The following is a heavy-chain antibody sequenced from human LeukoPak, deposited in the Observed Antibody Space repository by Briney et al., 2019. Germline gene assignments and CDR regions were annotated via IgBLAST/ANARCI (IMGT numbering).Heavy chain of an antibody. V-gene: IGHV3-33*01. J-gene: IGHJ5*02. D-gene: IGHD3/OR15-3a*01. CDR1: GFTFSGYG. Sequence: GRSLRLSCAASGFTFSGYGMNWVRQAPGKGLERVAVISVDGSDKYYADSVKGRFTISRDNSNNTLYLQMNSLRVEDTAMYYCARGSFFSTARWFDPWGQGTLVTVSS. CDR3: ARGSFFSTARWFDP. CDR2: ISVDGSDK.